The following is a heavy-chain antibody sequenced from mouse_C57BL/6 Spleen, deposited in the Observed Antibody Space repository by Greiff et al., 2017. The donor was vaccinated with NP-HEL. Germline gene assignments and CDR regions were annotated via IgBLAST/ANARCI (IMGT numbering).Heavy chain of an antibody. CDR1: GYAFSSYW. V-gene: IGHV1-80*01. CDR3: ARGGDYDYDGAWFAY. Sequence: QVQLQQSGAELVKPGASVKISCKASGYAFSSYWMNWVKQRPGKGLEWIGQIYPGDGDTNYNGKFKGKATLTADKSSSTAYMQLSSLTSEDSAVYFGARGGDYDYDGAWFAYWGQGTLVTVSA. CDR2: IYPGDGDT. D-gene: IGHD2-4*01. J-gene: IGHJ3*01.